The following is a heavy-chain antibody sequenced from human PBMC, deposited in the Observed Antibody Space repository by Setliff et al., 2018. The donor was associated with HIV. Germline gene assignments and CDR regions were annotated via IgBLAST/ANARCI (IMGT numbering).Heavy chain of an antibody. D-gene: IGHD2-15*01. J-gene: IGHJ6*03. CDR3: ARGGYCSGGSCYSHASSYYMDV. V-gene: IGHV3-30*12. Sequence: GGSLRLSCAPSEFTFSSYGMHWVRQAPGKGLEWVSVISYDGSRTSYADSVKGRFTISRDNSKNTLYLQMNSLKTEDTAVYYCARGGYCSGGSCYSHASSYYMDVWGKGTTVTVSS. CDR1: EFTFSSYG. CDR2: ISYDGSRT.